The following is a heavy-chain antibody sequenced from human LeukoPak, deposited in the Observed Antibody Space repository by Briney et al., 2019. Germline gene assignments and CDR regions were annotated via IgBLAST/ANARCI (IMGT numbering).Heavy chain of an antibody. D-gene: IGHD6-13*01. CDR1: GGSFSGYY. CDR3: ARQPSSSWSGGNWFDP. Sequence: SETLSLTCAVYGGSFSGYYWTWIRQPPGKGLEWIGEIDHSGSTNYNPSLKSRVTISVDTSKNQFSLKLSSVTAADTAVYYCARQPSSSWSGGNWFDPWGQGTLVTVSS. J-gene: IGHJ5*02. V-gene: IGHV4-34*01. CDR2: IDHSGST.